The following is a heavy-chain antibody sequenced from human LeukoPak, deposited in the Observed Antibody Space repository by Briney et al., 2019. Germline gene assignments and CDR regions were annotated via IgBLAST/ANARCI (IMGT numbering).Heavy chain of an antibody. V-gene: IGHV4-59*01. CDR3: AREVYSSGG. Sequence: SETLSLTCTVSGGSISSYYWSWIRQPPGKGLEWIGYIYYSGSTNYNPSLKSRVTISVDTSKNQFSLKLSSVTPADTAVYYCAREVYSSGGWGQGTLVTVSS. CDR2: IYYSGST. CDR1: GGSISSYY. D-gene: IGHD6-25*01. J-gene: IGHJ4*02.